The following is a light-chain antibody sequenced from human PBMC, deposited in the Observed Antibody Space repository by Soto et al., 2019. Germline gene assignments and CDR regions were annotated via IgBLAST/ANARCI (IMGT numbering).Light chain of an antibody. Sequence: IVMTQSPATLSVSPGERATLSCRASQSVSTNLAWYQQKPGQAPKLLLYAASTRASGIPSRFSGSGSGTEFTLTISSLQSEDFAAYWCQQYNNWPSTFGQGTKVEIK. J-gene: IGKJ1*01. CDR3: QQYNNWPST. V-gene: IGKV3-15*01. CDR1: QSVSTN. CDR2: AAS.